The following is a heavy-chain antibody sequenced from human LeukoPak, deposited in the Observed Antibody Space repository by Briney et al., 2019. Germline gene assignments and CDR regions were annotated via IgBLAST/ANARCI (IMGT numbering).Heavy chain of an antibody. J-gene: IGHJ4*02. D-gene: IGHD3-22*01. CDR3: ARAVVLYYDGSGYSTRFDY. CDR2: IYYNGST. V-gene: IGHV4-59*01. Sequence: NASETLSLTCTASGVSISSYYWSWIRQPPGKGLEWIGYIYYNGSTNYTPSLKSRVTISLDTYKNQFSLKLRSVTAADTAMYYCARAVVLYYDGSGYSTRFDYWGQGTLVTVSS. CDR1: GVSISSYY.